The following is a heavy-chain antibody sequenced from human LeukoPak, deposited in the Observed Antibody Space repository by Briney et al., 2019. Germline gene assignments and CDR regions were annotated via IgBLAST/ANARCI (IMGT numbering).Heavy chain of an antibody. CDR1: GYTFTGYH. D-gene: IGHD3-3*01. CDR3: ARESITIFGVVIPADY. V-gene: IGHV1-2*06. Sequence: ASVKVSCKASGYTFTGYHMHWVRQAPGQGLEWMGRINPNSGDTNYAQKFQGRVTMTRDTSISTAYMELSRLRSDDTAVYYCARESITIFGVVIPADYWGQGTLVTVSS. CDR2: INPNSGDT. J-gene: IGHJ4*02.